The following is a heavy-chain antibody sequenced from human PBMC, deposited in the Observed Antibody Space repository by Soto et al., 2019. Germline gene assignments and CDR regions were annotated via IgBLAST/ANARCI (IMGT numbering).Heavy chain of an antibody. CDR3: ARGSSIAVYYFDY. CDR2: IYSGGST. V-gene: IGHV3-53*04. CDR1: GFTVSSNY. J-gene: IGHJ4*02. D-gene: IGHD6-19*01. Sequence: EVQLVESGGGLVQPGGSLRLSCAASGFTVSSNYMSWVRQAPGKGLEWVSVIYSGGSTYYADSVKGRFTISRHNSKNTLYLQMNSLRAEDTAVYYCARGSSIAVYYFDYWGQGTLVTVSS.